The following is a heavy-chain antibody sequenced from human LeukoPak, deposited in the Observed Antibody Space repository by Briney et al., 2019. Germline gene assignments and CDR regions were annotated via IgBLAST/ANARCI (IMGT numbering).Heavy chain of an antibody. CDR3: AREPRGYDSRNSYFDY. D-gene: IGHD1-14*01. V-gene: IGHV4-4*02. Sequence: ASETLSLTCAVSGGSISSSNWWSWVRQPPGKGLEWIGEIYHSGSTNYNPSLKSRVTISVDKSKNQFSLKLSSVTAADTAVYYCAREPRGYDSRNSYFDYWGQGTLVTVSS. CDR2: IYHSGST. J-gene: IGHJ4*02. CDR1: GGSISSSNW.